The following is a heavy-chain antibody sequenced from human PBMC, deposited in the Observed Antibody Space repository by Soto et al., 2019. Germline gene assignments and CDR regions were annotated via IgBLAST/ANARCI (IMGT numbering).Heavy chain of an antibody. Sequence: PSETLSLTCTVSGGSISSGGYYWSWIRQHPGKGLEWIGYIYYSGSTYYNPSLRSRVTISVDTSKNQFSLKLSSVTAADTAVYYCASRGQGKQYGDLRYLDYWGQGTLVTVSS. V-gene: IGHV4-31*03. J-gene: IGHJ4*02. CDR1: GGSISSGGYY. CDR2: IYYSGST. CDR3: ASRGQGKQYGDLRYLDY. D-gene: IGHD4-17*01.